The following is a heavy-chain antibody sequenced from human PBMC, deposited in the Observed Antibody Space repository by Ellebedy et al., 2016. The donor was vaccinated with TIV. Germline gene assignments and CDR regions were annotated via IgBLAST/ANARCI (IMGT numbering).Heavy chain of an antibody. CDR3: ARDRRPNIGSF. D-gene: IGHD1-26*01. CDR2: INRDGSST. V-gene: IGHV3-74*01. CDR1: GFTFSNYW. Sequence: GESLKISCAASGFTFSNYWIHWVRQAPGKGLVWVSRINRDGSSTSYADSVKGRFTISSDSSKNILYLQMNSLRADDTGVYFCARDRRPNIGSFWGQGTLVTVSS. J-gene: IGHJ4*02.